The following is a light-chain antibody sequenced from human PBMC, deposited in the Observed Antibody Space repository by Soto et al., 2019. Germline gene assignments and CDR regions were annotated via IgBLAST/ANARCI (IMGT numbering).Light chain of an antibody. V-gene: IGKV3-11*01. CDR2: DAS. CDR1: QSVSTY. CDR3: QQSSNWPPFT. J-gene: IGKJ3*01. Sequence: EIVLTQSPATLSLSPGERATLSCRASQSVSTYLAWYQQKPGQAPRLLIYDASNRATGIPARFSGSGSGTDFTLTISSLEPEDFALYYCQQSSNWPPFTFGPGTKVDIK.